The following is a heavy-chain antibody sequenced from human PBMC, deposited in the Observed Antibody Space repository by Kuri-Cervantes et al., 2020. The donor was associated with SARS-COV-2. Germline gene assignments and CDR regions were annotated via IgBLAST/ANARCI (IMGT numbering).Heavy chain of an antibody. J-gene: IGHJ4*02. V-gene: IGHV1-2*02. D-gene: IGHD2-2*01. CDR3: ARGDIHLGYCSSTSCAYYFDY. CDR2: IHPDSGGT. Sequence: ASVKVSCKASGYSFTGYYMHWVRQAPGQGLEWMGWIHPDSGGTNYAQKFQGRVTMTRDTSIDTAYLELSSLRSDDTAVYYCARGDIHLGYCSSTSCAYYFDYWGQGTLVTVSS. CDR1: GYSFTGYY.